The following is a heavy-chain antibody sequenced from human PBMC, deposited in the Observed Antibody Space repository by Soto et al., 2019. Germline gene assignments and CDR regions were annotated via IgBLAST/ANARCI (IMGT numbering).Heavy chain of an antibody. D-gene: IGHD6-19*01. J-gene: IGHJ4*02. CDR3: AKGVPGSSGWYDY. Sequence: PGGSPRLSCAASVFPFSSYAMSWVRQAPGKGLEWVSAISGSGGSTYYADSVKGRFTISRDNSKNTLYLQMNSLRAEDTAVYYCAKGVPGSSGWYDYWGQGTLVPVSS. CDR1: VFPFSSYA. V-gene: IGHV3-23*01. CDR2: ISGSGGST.